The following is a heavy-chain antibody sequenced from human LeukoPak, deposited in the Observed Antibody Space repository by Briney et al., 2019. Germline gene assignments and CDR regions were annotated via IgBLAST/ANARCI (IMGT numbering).Heavy chain of an antibody. CDR3: AKDRDSSSWYVPVDY. J-gene: IGHJ4*02. D-gene: IGHD6-13*01. V-gene: IGHV3-7*01. CDR1: GFTFSTSW. CDR2: IKRDGSET. Sequence: PGGSLRLSCGASGFTFSTSWMSWVRQAPGKGLEWVANIKRDGSETYYVDSVKGRFTISRENTKNSLYLQMDSLRAEDTAVYYCAKDRDSSSWYVPVDYWGQGTLVTVSS.